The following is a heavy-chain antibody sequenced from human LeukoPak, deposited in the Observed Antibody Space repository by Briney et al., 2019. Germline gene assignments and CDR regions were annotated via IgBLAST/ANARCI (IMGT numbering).Heavy chain of an antibody. CDR3: ARETGHGYNWMGY. CDR1: GGTFSSCA. J-gene: IGHJ4*02. D-gene: IGHD5-24*01. V-gene: IGHV1-69*13. Sequence: VASVKVSCKASGGTFSSCAISWVRQAPGQGLEWMGGIIPFFGTANSAQKFQGRVTITADESTSTAYMELSSLRSEDTAVYYCARETGHGYNWMGYWGQGTLVTVSS. CDR2: IIPFFGTA.